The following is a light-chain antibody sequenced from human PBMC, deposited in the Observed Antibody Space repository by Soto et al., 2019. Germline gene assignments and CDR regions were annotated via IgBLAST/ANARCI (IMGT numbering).Light chain of an antibody. Sequence: DIVLTQSPATLSFSPGERATLSCRASQSVSSSLAWYQHKPGQAPRLLSYGTSNRATGIPARFSGSGSGTDFTLTISSLEPDDFAVYYCQQRSNWPLFTFGPGTKVDI. J-gene: IGKJ3*01. CDR1: QSVSSS. V-gene: IGKV3-11*01. CDR3: QQRSNWPLFT. CDR2: GTS.